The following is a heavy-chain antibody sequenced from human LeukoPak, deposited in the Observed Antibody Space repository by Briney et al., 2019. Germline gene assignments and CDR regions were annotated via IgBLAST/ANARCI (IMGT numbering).Heavy chain of an antibody. CDR3: ARVGYSSSWIGTYYFDY. V-gene: IGHV3-20*04. CDR1: GFTFDDYG. J-gene: IGHJ4*02. CDR2: INWNGGST. D-gene: IGHD6-13*01. Sequence: GGSLRLSCAASGFTFDDYGMSWVRQAPGKGLEWVSGINWNGGSTGYADSVKGRFTISRDNAKNSLYLQMNSLRAEDTAVYYCARVGYSSSWIGTYYFDYWGQGTLVTVSS.